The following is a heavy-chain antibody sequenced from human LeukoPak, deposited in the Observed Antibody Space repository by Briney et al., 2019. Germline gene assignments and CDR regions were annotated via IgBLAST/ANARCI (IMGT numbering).Heavy chain of an antibody. CDR2: IYRSENP. CDR3: ARDPHCSSTNCPFDY. CDR1: GGSISRSDW. J-gene: IGHJ4*02. D-gene: IGHD2-2*01. V-gene: IGHV4-4*02. Sequence: PSGTLSLTCAVSGGSISRSDWWSWVRQSPGRGLEWIGYIYRSENPTYNPSLKGRVTMSADKSKNQFSLRLSSVTAADTAVYYCARDPHCSSTNCPFDYWGQGTLVVVSS.